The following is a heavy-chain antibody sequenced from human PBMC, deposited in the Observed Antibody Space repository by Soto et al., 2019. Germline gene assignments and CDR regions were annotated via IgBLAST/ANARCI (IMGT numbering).Heavy chain of an antibody. CDR2: IWYDGSNK. CDR3: ARDGDPEDFYFDY. CDR1: GFTFSSYG. D-gene: IGHD4-17*01. J-gene: IGHJ4*02. Sequence: QVQLVESGGGVVQPGRSLRLSCAASGFTFSSYGMHWVRQAPGKGLEWVAVIWYDGSNKYYADSVKGRFTISRDNSKNTLYLQINSLRAEDTAVYYCARDGDPEDFYFDYWGQGTLVTVSS. V-gene: IGHV3-33*01.